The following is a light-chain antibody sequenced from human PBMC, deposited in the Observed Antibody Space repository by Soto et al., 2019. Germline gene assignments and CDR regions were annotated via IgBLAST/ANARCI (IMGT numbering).Light chain of an antibody. J-gene: IGKJ1*01. CDR1: QSISGY. V-gene: IGKV3-11*01. CDR3: QQRNNCPWT. Sequence: EIVLTQSPGTLSLSPGERATLSCRSSQSISGYLGWYQQKPGQAPRLLIYDASNRASGIPVRFSGSGSGTDYTLTITNLEPDDFAIYYCQQRNNCPWTFGQGTKVDIK. CDR2: DAS.